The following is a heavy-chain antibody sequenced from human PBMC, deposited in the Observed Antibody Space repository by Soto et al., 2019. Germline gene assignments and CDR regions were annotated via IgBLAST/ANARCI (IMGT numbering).Heavy chain of an antibody. D-gene: IGHD6-19*01. CDR1: SDSISSGGYP. CDR2: IYYSVST. V-gene: IGHV4-61*08. CDR3: ARDEVGIAVAGSAGAFDI. J-gene: IGHJ3*02. Sequence: SETLSLTCTVSSDSISSGGYPWCWIHQPPGQGLEFIAYIYYSVSTNYNPSLKSRVTISVDTSKNQFSLKLSSVTAADTAVYYCARDEVGIAVAGSAGAFDIWGQGTMVTVSS.